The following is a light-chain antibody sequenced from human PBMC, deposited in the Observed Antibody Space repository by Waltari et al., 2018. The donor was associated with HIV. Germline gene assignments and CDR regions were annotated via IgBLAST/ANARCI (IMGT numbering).Light chain of an antibody. V-gene: IGLV1-44*01. CDR2: SNN. CDR3: AAWHDSLNGSWV. J-gene: IGLJ3*02. Sequence: QSVLTQPPSASGTPGQRVTISCSGSSSKIGSNTVNWYQQLPGTAPKLLIYSNNRRPSGCPNRCSGSKSGTSAPLAISGLQSEDEADYYCAAWHDSLNGSWVFGGGTKLTVL. CDR1: SSKIGSNT.